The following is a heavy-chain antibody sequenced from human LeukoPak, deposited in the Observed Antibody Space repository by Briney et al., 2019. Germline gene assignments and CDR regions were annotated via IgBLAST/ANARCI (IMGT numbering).Heavy chain of an antibody. D-gene: IGHD5-24*01. V-gene: IGHV3-23*01. CDR2: IGASGEST. CDR3: AKDIQLST. CDR1: GFTFGVAA. Sequence: PGGSLSLSGAAPGFTFGVAARTWVGQAPGKGLEWVSLIGASGESTYYADSVKGRFTISRDNSKNTLSLQMNSLRVEDTAMYFCAKDIQLSTWGLGAMVTVSS. J-gene: IGHJ3*01.